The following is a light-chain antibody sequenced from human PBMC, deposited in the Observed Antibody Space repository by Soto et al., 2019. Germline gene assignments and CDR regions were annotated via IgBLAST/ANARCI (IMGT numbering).Light chain of an antibody. V-gene: IGLV2-14*03. CDR3: SSFSSISTFA. CDR1: SSDVGSYNH. Sequence: QSALTQPASVSGSPGQSITISCTGTSSDVGSYNHVSWYQQHPGEAPKLLIYDVNNRPSGVSNRFSGSKSGNTASLTISGLQADDEADYYCSSFSSISTFAFGGGTKVTVL. CDR2: DVN. J-gene: IGLJ2*01.